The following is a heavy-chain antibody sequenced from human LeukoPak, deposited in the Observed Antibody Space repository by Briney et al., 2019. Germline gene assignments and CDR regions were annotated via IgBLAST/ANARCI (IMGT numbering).Heavy chain of an antibody. D-gene: IGHD2-2*01. CDR3: ARRRSHLPPDARAFDI. CDR2: IYYSGST. V-gene: IGHV4-61*01. J-gene: IGHJ3*02. Sequence: SETLSLTCTVSGYSISSGYYWSWIRQPPGKGLEWIGYIYYSGSTNYNPSLKSRVTISVDTSKNQFSLKLSSVTAADTAVYYCARRRSHLPPDARAFDIWGHGTMLTVSS. CDR1: GYSISSGYY.